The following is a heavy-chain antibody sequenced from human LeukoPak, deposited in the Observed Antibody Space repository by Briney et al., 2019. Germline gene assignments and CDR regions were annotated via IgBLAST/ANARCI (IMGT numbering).Heavy chain of an antibody. D-gene: IGHD3-3*01. CDR1: GYTFTSYD. Sequence: ASVKVSCKASGYTFTSYDINWVRQATGQGLEWMGWMNPNSGTTGYAQKFQGRVTMTRNTSISTAYMELSSLRSEDTAVYYCARGHPGVVEISNWFDPWGQGTLVTVSS. J-gene: IGHJ5*02. V-gene: IGHV1-8*01. CDR2: MNPNSGTT. CDR3: ARGHPGVVEISNWFDP.